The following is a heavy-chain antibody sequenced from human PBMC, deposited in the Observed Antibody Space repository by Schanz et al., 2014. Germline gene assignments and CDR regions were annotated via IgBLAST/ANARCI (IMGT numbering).Heavy chain of an antibody. CDR3: ARDGGRDGYNLAFDV. CDR2: MYINSGST. CDR1: GFTVNTNY. J-gene: IGHJ3*01. V-gene: IGHV3-53*01. Sequence: EVQLVESGGGLIQPGGSLRLSCAVSGFTVNTNYMSWVRQAPGKGLDWLSSMYINSGSTQYEDSVKGRFIISRDSSKNTLFLQMNSLRAEDTAVYFCARDGGRDGYNLAFDVWGQGTLVTVSS. D-gene: IGHD5-12*01.